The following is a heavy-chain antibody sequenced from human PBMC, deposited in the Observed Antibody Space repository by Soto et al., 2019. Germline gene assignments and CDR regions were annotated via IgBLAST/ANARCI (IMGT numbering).Heavy chain of an antibody. CDR1: GFTFSSAW. D-gene: IGHD4-17*01. CDR3: NTADGSNPFDY. V-gene: IGHV3-15*07. J-gene: IGHJ4*02. Sequence: EVQLVESRGGLVKPGGSLRLACTASGFTFSSAWMNWVRQAPGKGLEWVGRIKSKGDGETTEYAATVKGRFSISRDDSKNTVYLQMNSLNTDDTAVYYCNTADGSNPFDYWGQGALVTVSS. CDR2: IKSKGDGETT.